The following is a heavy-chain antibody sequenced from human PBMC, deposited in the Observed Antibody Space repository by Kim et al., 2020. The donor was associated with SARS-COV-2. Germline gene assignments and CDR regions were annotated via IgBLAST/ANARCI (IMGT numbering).Heavy chain of an antibody. CDR3: ARITHNYDILTGSDWHGYFDY. J-gene: IGHJ4*02. Sequence: SETLSLTCAVYGGSFSGYYWSWIRQPPGKGLEWIGEINHSGSTNYNPSLKSRVTISVDTSKNQFSLKLSSVTAADTAVYYCARITHNYDILTGSDWHGYFDYWGQGTLVTVSS. V-gene: IGHV4-34*01. CDR1: GGSFSGYY. D-gene: IGHD3-9*01. CDR2: INHSGST.